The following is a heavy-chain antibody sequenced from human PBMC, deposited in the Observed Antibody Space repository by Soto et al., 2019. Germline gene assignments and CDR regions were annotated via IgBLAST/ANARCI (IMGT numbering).Heavy chain of an antibody. CDR2: IGSSGDRTI. D-gene: IGHD2-15*01. V-gene: IGHV3-48*02. CDR1: GFTFSIYS. J-gene: IGHJ5*02. CDR3: AXGEGYCSGGSCYNWFDR. Sequence: GGSLRLSCAASGFTFSIYSMNWVRQAPGKGLEWVSYIGSSGDRTIYYADSVKGRFTISRDNAKNALYLQMNSLRDEDSAVYYCAXGEGYCSGGSCYNWFDRWGQGTLVTVSS.